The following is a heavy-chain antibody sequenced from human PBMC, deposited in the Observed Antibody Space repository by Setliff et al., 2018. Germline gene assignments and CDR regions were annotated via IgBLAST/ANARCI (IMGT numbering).Heavy chain of an antibody. CDR2: IRGSGGST. CDR1: GLAFSSYA. Sequence: GGSLRLSCVASGLAFSSYAMTWVRQAPGKGLEWLSAIRGSGGSTLYADSVKGRFTISRDNSQNTLYLQMNSLRVEDTAVYYCAKDPNGDYVGAFDSWGHGTLVTVSS. CDR3: AKDPNGDYVGAFDS. J-gene: IGHJ5*01. D-gene: IGHD4-17*01. V-gene: IGHV3-23*01.